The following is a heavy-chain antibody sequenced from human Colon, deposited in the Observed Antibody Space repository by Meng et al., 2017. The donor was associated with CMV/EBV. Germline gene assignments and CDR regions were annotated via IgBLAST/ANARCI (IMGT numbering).Heavy chain of an antibody. V-gene: IGHV3-74*01. CDR1: GFTFSRFW. CDR3: ARDLSGASDF. CDR2: TNEDGTIT. Sequence: EVQLVESGGGLVHPGGSLGLSCAASGFTFSRFWMHWVRQAPGKGLVWVSRTNEDGTITNYAASVKGRFTISRDNAENTLYLQMNSLRAEDTAVYYCARDLSGASDFWGQGTLVTVSS. D-gene: IGHD7-27*01. J-gene: IGHJ4*02.